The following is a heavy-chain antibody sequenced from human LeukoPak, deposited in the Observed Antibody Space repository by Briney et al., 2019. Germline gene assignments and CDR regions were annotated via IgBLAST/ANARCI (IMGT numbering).Heavy chain of an antibody. CDR3: ARLHYDVLTGPFDY. V-gene: IGHV3-74*01. CDR2: INTDGSST. J-gene: IGHJ4*02. CDR1: GFTFSSYW. D-gene: IGHD3-9*01. Sequence: PGGSLRLSCAASGFTFSSYWMHWVRQAPGKGLVWVSRINTDGSSTNYADSVKGRFTISRENSKNTLWLQMNSLRAEDTAVYYCARLHYDVLTGPFDYWGQGTLVTVSS.